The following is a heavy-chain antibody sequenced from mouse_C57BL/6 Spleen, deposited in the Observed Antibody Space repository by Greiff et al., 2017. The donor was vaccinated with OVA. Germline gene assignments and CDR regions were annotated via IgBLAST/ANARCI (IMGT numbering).Heavy chain of an antibody. Sequence: QVQLQQPGAELVMPGASVKLSCKASGYTFTSYWMHWVKQRPGQGLEWIGEIDPSDSYTNYNQKFKGKSTLTVDKSSSTAYMQLSSLTSEDSAVYYCARKVPYYDAMDYWGQGTSVTVSS. CDR2: IDPSDSYT. CDR3: ARKVPYYDAMDY. V-gene: IGHV1-69*01. CDR1: GYTFTSYW. J-gene: IGHJ4*01.